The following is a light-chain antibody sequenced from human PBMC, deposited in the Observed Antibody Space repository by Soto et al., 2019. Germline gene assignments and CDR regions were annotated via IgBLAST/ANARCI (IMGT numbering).Light chain of an antibody. CDR2: SNS. J-gene: IGLJ1*01. Sequence: QPVLTQPPSASGTPGQRVTISCSGSSSNIGSNTVHWYQQFPGTAPKLLIYSNSQRPSGVPDRFSGSKSGTSASLAISGLQSEDEADYYCASWDDSLNGSYVFGTGTKLTVL. V-gene: IGLV1-44*01. CDR3: ASWDDSLNGSYV. CDR1: SSNIGSNT.